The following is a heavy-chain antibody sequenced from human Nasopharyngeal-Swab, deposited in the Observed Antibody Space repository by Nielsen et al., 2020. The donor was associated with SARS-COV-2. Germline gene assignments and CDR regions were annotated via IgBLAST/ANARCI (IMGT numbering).Heavy chain of an antibody. J-gene: IGHJ3*02. CDR3: ARERGGWDSFDI. Sequence: SETLSLTCAVSGDSIASGGYSWTWIRQSPRRGLEWIGYIYRSGSTYYNPSLKSRVTISADTSKNQFSVKLTSVTAADTAVYYCARERGGWDSFDIWGQGTLVTVSS. CDR1: GDSIASGGYS. V-gene: IGHV4-30-2*06. D-gene: IGHD3-16*01. CDR2: IYRSGST.